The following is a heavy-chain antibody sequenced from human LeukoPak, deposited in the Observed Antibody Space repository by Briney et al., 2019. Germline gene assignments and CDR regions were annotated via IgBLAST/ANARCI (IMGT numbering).Heavy chain of an antibody. Sequence: NASETLSLTCSFSGYSISSGYYWGWIRQPPGQGLEWIGNIYHSGSTYYNPSLKSRVTISVDTSKNQFSLKLSSVTAADTAVYYCARLIGYCSSTSCYAGAFDIWGQGTMVTVSS. V-gene: IGHV4-38-2*01. CDR2: IYHSGST. D-gene: IGHD2-2*01. CDR1: GYSISSGYY. CDR3: ARLIGYCSSTSCYAGAFDI. J-gene: IGHJ3*02.